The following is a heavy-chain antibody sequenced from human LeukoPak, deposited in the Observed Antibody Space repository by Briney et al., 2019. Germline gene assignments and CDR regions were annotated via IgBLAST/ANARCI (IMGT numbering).Heavy chain of an antibody. D-gene: IGHD6-13*01. J-gene: IGHJ4*02. CDR3: AREIPGQQVALDF. CDR1: GFTVSSFW. Sequence: GGSLTLSCAASGFTVSSFWMSWFLQAPAKRLAGVGNRKDDGSEKHYADSMKGRFTISRDNARNSLYLQMNSLRAEDTAVYFCAREIPGQQVALDFWGQGTLVTVSS. V-gene: IGHV3-7*01. CDR2: RKDDGSEK.